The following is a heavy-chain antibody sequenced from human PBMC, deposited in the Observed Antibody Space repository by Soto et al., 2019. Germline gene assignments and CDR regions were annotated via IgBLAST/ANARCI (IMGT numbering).Heavy chain of an antibody. D-gene: IGHD3-22*01. CDR2: ISAGAVAT. J-gene: IGHJ4*02. CDR1: VFTCSSYA. V-gene: IGHV3-23*01. Sequence: GSLRLSGAASVFTCSSYAMSWVRQAPGKGLEWVSAISAGAVATNYADSVKGRFTISRDNSKNTLYLQMNSLRVEDTAVYYCAKGRESSGSYRPFDYWGQGTLVTVSS. CDR3: AKGRESSGSYRPFDY.